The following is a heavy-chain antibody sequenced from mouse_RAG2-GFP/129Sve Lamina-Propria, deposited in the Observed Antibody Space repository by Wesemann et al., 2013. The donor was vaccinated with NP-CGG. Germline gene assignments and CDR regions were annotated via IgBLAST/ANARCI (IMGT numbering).Heavy chain of an antibody. CDR1: GYTFTSYW. V-gene: IGHV1-64*01. J-gene: IGHJ4*01. D-gene: IGHD2-3*01. CDR2: IHPNSGST. Sequence: QVQLQQPGAELVKPGASVKLSCKASGYTFTSYWMHWVKQRPGQGLEWIGMIHPNSGSTNYNEKFKSKATLTVDKSSSTAYMQLSSLTSEDSAVYYCARDGWLSSMDYWGQGTSVTVSS. CDR3: ARDGWLSSMDY.